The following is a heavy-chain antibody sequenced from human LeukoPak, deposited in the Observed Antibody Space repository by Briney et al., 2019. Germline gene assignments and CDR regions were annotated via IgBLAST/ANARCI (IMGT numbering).Heavy chain of an antibody. V-gene: IGHV3-23*01. CDR3: AKDQGLRSYGMDV. D-gene: IGHD6-25*01. Sequence: PGGSLRLSCAASGFTFSSYAMSWVRQAPGKGLEWVSAISGSGGSTYYADSVKGRFTISRDNSKNTLYLQLNSLRAEDTAVYYCAKDQGLRSYGMDVWGQGTTVTVSS. J-gene: IGHJ6*02. CDR1: GFTFSSYA. CDR2: ISGSGGST.